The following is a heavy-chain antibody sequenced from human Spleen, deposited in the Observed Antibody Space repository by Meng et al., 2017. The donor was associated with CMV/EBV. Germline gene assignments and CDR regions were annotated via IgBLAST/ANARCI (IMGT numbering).Heavy chain of an antibody. J-gene: IGHJ4*02. Sequence: GGSLRLSCAASEFTFSSLWMTWVRQAPGKGLEWVANINQDQSQKNYVDSVRGRFTISRDNAKNSLFLQMNSLRGEDTAVYYCARRPEVGDYWGQGTLVTVSS. CDR2: INQDQSQK. D-gene: IGHD1-26*01. CDR1: EFTFSSLW. CDR3: ARRPEVGDY. V-gene: IGHV3-7*01.